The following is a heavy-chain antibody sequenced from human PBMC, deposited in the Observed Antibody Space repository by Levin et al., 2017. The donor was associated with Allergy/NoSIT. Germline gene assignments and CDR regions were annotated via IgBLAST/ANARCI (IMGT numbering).Heavy chain of an antibody. V-gene: IGHV3-53*01. CDR3: ARDWGGYGDYYYGMDV. CDR1: GFTVSSNY. D-gene: IGHD4-17*01. J-gene: IGHJ6*02. CDR2: IYSGGST. Sequence: GESLKISCAASGFTVSSNYMSWVRQAPGKGLEWVSVIYSGGSTYYADSVKGRFTISRDNSKNTLYLQMNSLRAEDTAVYYCARDWGGYGDYYYGMDVWGQGTTVTVSS.